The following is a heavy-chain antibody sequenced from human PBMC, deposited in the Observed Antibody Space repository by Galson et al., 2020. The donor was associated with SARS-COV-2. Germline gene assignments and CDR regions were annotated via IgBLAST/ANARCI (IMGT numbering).Heavy chain of an antibody. V-gene: IGHV4-34*01. Sequence: SQASETLSLTCAVYGGSFSGYYWSWIRQPPGKGLEWIGEINHSGSTNYNPSLESRVTLSVDTSKNQFFLKLNSVTAADTAVYYCARAGDYYDSSGYYDYFDSWGQGTLVTVSS. CDR2: INHSGST. CDR3: ARAGDYYDSSGYYDYFDS. CDR1: GGSFSGYY. J-gene: IGHJ4*02. D-gene: IGHD3-22*01.